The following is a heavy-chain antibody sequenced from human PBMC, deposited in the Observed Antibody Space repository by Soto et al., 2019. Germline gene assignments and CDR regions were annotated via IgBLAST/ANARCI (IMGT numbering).Heavy chain of an antibody. J-gene: IGHJ5*02. CDR2: IYYSGST. D-gene: IGHD6-13*01. V-gene: IGHV4-30-4*01. CDR3: ARERPDGSRLDP. CDR1: GGSISSGDYY. Sequence: PSETLSLTCTVSGGSISSGDYYWSWIRQHPGKGLEWIGYIYYSGSTYYNPSLKSRVTISVDTSKNQFSLNLSSVTAADTAVYYCARERPDGSRLDPWGQGTLVTVSS.